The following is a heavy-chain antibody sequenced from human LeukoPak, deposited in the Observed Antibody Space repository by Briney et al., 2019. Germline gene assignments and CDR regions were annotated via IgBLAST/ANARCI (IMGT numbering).Heavy chain of an antibody. CDR3: ARDLSGYEPGYYYGMDV. CDR1: GYTFTSYA. J-gene: IGHJ6*02. CDR2: INTNTGNP. Sequence: GASVKVSCKASGYTFTSYAMNWVRQAPGQGLEWMGWINTNTGNPTYAQGFTGRFVFSLDTSVSTAYLQISSLKAEDTAVYYCARDLSGYEPGYYYGMDVWGQGTTVTVSS. D-gene: IGHD5-12*01. V-gene: IGHV7-4-1*02.